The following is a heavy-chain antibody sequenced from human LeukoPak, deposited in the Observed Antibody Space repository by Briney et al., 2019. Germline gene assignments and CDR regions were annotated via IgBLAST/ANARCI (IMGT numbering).Heavy chain of an antibody. CDR3: AKEGSPWLASWFDP. J-gene: IGHJ5*02. CDR1: GFTVSSNN. D-gene: IGHD6-19*01. CDR2: VYDRGST. Sequence: GGSLRLSCAASGFTVSSNNMNWVRQAPGKGLEWVSVVYDRGSTYYADSAKGRFTISRDNSKNTLYLQMNSLRAEDTAVYYCAKEGSPWLASWFDPWGQGTLVTISS. V-gene: IGHV3-53*01.